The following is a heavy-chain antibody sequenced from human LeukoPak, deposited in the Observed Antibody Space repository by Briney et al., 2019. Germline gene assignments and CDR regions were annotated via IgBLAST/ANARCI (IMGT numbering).Heavy chain of an antibody. J-gene: IGHJ3*02. Sequence: SETLSLTCTVSGGSISSYYWSWIRQPAGKGLEWIGRIYTSGSTNYNPSLKSRVTMSVDTSKNQFSLKLSSVTAADTAVYYCARAGTRITIFGVVITHDAFDIWGQGTMVTVSS. CDR1: GGSISSYY. D-gene: IGHD3-3*01. CDR3: ARAGTRITIFGVVITHDAFDI. V-gene: IGHV4-4*07. CDR2: IYTSGST.